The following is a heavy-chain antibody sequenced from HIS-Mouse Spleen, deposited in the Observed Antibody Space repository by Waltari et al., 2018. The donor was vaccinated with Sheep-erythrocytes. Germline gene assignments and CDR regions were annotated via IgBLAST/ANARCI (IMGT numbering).Heavy chain of an antibody. D-gene: IGHD1-26*01. Sequence: QVQLVQSGAAVKKPGSSVKVSCKASGGTFSSYAISWVRQAPGQGLEWMGRIIPILGIANYAQKFQGRVTITADKSTSTAYMELSSLRSEDTAVYYCAQTGATTPHFDYWGQGTLVTVSS. CDR2: IIPILGIA. V-gene: IGHV1-69*04. J-gene: IGHJ4*02. CDR3: AQTGATTPHFDY. CDR1: GGTFSSYA.